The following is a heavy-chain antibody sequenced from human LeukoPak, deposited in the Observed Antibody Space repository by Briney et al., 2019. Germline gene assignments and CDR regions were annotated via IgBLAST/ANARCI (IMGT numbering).Heavy chain of an antibody. CDR1: GFTFSSYA. CDR2: ISGSGGST. D-gene: IGHD3-10*01. Sequence: PGGSLRLSCAASGFTFSSYAMHWVRQAPGKGLEWVSAISGSGGSTYYADSVKGRFTISRDNSKNTLYLQMNSLRAEDTAVYYCALAGLWFGELPAIWGQGTLVTVSS. J-gene: IGHJ4*02. V-gene: IGHV3-23*01. CDR3: ALAGLWFGELPAI.